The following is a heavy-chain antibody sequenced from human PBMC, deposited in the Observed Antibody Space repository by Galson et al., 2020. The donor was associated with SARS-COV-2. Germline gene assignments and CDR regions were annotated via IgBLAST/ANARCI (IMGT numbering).Heavy chain of an antibody. CDR3: AKDNPRIAVLLNY. Sequence: GGSRLSCADSGFTFGNYALSWVRQAPGKGLEWVSVISVSGISTYYADSVRGRFTISRDNSNNIVYLQMDSLRAEDTAVYYCAKDNPRIAVLLNYWGQGTLVTVSS. CDR1: GFTFGNYA. D-gene: IGHD6-19*01. V-gene: IGHV3-23*01. J-gene: IGHJ4*02. CDR2: ISVSGIST.